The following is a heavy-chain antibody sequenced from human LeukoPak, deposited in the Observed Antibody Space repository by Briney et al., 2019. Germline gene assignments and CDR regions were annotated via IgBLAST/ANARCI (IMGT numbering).Heavy chain of an antibody. V-gene: IGHV3-48*03. CDR3: ARENYYYHSSGYYPYYFDY. Sequence: GGSLRLSCAASGFTFSSYEINWVRQAPGKGLEWVSYISSSGSTKYYADSVKGRFTISRDNAKNSLYLQMNSLRAEDTAVYYCARENYYYHSSGYYPYYFDYWGQGTLVTVSS. J-gene: IGHJ4*02. CDR2: ISSSGSTK. CDR1: GFTFSSYE. D-gene: IGHD3-22*01.